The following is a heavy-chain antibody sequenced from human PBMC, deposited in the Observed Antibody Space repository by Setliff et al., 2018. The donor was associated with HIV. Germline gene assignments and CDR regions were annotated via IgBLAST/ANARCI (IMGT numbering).Heavy chain of an antibody. D-gene: IGHD3-9*01. V-gene: IGHV3-23*01. CDR2: ISGSGGST. J-gene: IGHJ4*02. CDR3: ARDALAIYGTTGEKDY. Sequence: GGSLRLSCAASGLTFSSYAMSWVRQAPGKGLEWVSAISGSGGSTYYVDSVKGRFTISRDNSKNTLYLQMNSLRAEDTAVYYCARDALAIYGTTGEKDYWGQGTLVTVSS. CDR1: GLTFSSYA.